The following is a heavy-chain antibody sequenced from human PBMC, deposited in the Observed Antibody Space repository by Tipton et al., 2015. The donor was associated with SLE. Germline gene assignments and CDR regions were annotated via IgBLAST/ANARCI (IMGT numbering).Heavy chain of an antibody. J-gene: IGHJ3*02. CDR1: GGSISRGAYY. V-gene: IGHV4-61*02. Sequence: LRLSCTVTGGSISRGAYYWSWIRQPAGKGLEWIGRIYTSGSTNYNPSLESRVAISMDTSKNQFSLKLTAVTAADTAVYYCARTLDALDIWGQGTMVTVSS. CDR3: ARTLDALDI. CDR2: IYTSGST.